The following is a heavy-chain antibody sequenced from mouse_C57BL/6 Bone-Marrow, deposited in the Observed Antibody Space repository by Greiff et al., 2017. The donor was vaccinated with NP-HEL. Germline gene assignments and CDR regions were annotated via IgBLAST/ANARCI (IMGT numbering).Heavy chain of an antibody. CDR3: ARLRYDKDY. Sequence: EVHLVESGGDLVKPGGSLKLSCAASGFTFSSYGMSWVRQTPDKRLEWVATISSGGSYTYYPDSVKGRFTISRDNAKNTLYLQMSSLKSEDTAMYYCARLRYDKDYWGQGTTLTVSS. J-gene: IGHJ2*01. V-gene: IGHV5-6*01. D-gene: IGHD2-14*01. CDR2: ISSGGSYT. CDR1: GFTFSSYG.